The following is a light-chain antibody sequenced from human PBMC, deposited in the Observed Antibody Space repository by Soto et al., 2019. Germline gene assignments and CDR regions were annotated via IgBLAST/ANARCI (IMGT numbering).Light chain of an antibody. Sequence: DIPMTQSPSSLSASVGDRVTITCRASQSISSYLNWYQQKPGKAPKLLIYAASSLQSGVPSRFSGSGSGTDFTLIINSLQPEDFATYYCQQSYSTPQTFGQGTKVEIK. J-gene: IGKJ1*01. CDR3: QQSYSTPQT. V-gene: IGKV1-39*01. CDR2: AAS. CDR1: QSISSY.